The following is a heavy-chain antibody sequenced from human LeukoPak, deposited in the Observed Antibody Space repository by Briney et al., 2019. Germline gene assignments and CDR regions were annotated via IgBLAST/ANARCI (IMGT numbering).Heavy chain of an antibody. J-gene: IGHJ4*02. V-gene: IGHV4-4*02. CDR2: INHSGST. D-gene: IGHD3-16*01. CDR3: ARRGGVDY. CDR1: GGSISSSTW. Sequence: SETLSLTCAVSGGSISSSTWWSWVRQPPGKGLEWIGEINHSGSTNYNPSLKSRVTISLDTSKSQFSLNLISVTAADTAVYYCARRGGVDYWGQGTLVTVSS.